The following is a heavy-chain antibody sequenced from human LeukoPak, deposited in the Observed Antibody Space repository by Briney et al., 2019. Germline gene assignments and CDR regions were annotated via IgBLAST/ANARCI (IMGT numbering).Heavy chain of an antibody. CDR3: ARDTKYAFDN. CDR2: VGISSGNT. J-gene: IGHJ4*02. D-gene: IGHD2-2*01. CDR1: GFTFSDYS. V-gene: IGHV3-48*01. Sequence: PGGSLRLSCAASGFTFSDYSMNWVRQAPGKGLEWISYVGISSGNTEYADSVKGRFTISGDKAKNSLYLQMNSLRVEDTAVYCCARDTKYAFDNWGQGTLVTVSS.